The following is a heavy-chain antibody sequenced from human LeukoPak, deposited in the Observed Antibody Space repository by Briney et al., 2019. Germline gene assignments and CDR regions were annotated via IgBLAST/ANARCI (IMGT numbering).Heavy chain of an antibody. Sequence: GGSLRLSCAASGFTFSSYSMNWVRQAPGKGLEWVSSISSSSSYIYYADSVKGRCTISRDNAKNSLYLQMNSLRAEDTAVYYCARAPLLYYYGMDVWGQGTTVTVSS. J-gene: IGHJ6*02. CDR3: ARAPLLYYYGMDV. V-gene: IGHV3-21*01. CDR1: GFTFSSYS. CDR2: ISSSSSYI.